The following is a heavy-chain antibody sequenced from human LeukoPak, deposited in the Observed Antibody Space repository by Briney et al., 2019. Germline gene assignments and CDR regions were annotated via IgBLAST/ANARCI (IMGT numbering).Heavy chain of an antibody. CDR3: ARQVDAYPIVVVPADAFDI. V-gene: IGHV5-51*01. D-gene: IGHD2-2*01. Sequence: GESLKISCKGSGYSFTSYWIGWVRQMPGKGLEWMGIIYPGDSDTRYSPSFQGQVTISADKSISTAYLQWSSLKASDTAMYYCARQVDAYPIVVVPADAFDIWGQGTMVTASS. J-gene: IGHJ3*02. CDR1: GYSFTSYW. CDR2: IYPGDSDT.